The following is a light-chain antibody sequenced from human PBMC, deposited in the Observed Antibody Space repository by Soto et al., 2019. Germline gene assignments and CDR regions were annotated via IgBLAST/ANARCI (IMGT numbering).Light chain of an antibody. CDR3: SSYTSSSTLV. CDR2: DVS. V-gene: IGLV2-14*01. J-gene: IGLJ2*01. CDR1: SSDVGGYNY. Sequence: QSALTQPASVSGSPGQSITISCTGTSSDVGGYNYVSWYQQHPGKAPKLMIYDVSNRPSGVSNRFSGSKSDNTASLTISGLQAADEADYYCSSYTSSSTLVFGGGTKLTVL.